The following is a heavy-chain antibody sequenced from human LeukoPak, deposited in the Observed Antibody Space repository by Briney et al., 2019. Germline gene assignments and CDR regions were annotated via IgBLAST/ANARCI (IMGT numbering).Heavy chain of an antibody. V-gene: IGHV1-3*03. CDR2: INGGNGDT. Sequence: ASVKASCKASGYTFTNHEMHWVRQAPGQSLEWMGGINGGNGDTKYSQEFQGRVTISRDTSANTAYMELSNLRSEDTAVYYCAREVSYGYFDYWGQGTLVTVSS. CDR1: GYTFTNHE. CDR3: AREVSYGYFDY. J-gene: IGHJ4*02. D-gene: IGHD5-18*01.